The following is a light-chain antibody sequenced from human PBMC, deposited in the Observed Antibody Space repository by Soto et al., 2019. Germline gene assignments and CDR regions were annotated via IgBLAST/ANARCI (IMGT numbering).Light chain of an antibody. J-gene: IGLJ3*02. Sequence: QSALTQPASVSGSPGQSITISCTGTSSDVGGYNYVSWYQQHPGKAPKLIIYDVSNRPSGVSNRFSGSKSGNTASLTISGLQAEDEADYYCSSYTTSSTHGVFGGGTKVTVL. CDR2: DVS. V-gene: IGLV2-14*01. CDR1: SSDVGGYNY. CDR3: SSYTTSSTHGV.